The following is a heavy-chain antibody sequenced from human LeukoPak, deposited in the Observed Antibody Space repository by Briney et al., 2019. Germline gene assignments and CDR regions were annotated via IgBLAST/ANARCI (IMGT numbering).Heavy chain of an antibody. CDR3: AKDSEHGDYDY. Sequence: GGSLRLSCAASGFTFSRYAMSWVRQAPGKGLEWVSTISGSGGSTYYADSVKGRFTISRDNSKNTLYLQMNSLRAEDTAVYYCAKDSEHGDYDYWGQGTLVTVSS. CDR2: ISGSGGST. D-gene: IGHD4-17*01. CDR1: GFTFSRYA. J-gene: IGHJ4*02. V-gene: IGHV3-23*01.